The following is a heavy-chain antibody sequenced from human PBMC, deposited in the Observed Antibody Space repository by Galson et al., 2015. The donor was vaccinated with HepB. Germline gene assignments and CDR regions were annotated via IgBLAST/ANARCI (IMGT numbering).Heavy chain of an antibody. V-gene: IGHV3-23*01. Sequence: SLRLSCAASGFTFSSYAMSWVRQTPGKGLEWVSTLSHDDETIDYTDSVKGRFTISRDNSKSTLFLQMNSLTAEDTAVYYCAKTEVGIVSDALGVWGQGTMVTVSP. CDR2: LSHDDETI. CDR3: AKTEVGIVSDALGV. J-gene: IGHJ3*01. D-gene: IGHD1-26*01. CDR1: GFTFSSYA.